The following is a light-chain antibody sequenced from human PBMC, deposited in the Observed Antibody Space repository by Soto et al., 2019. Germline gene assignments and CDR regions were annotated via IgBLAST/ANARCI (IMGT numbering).Light chain of an antibody. V-gene: IGLV2-14*01. CDR1: SSDIGGCNY. CDR3: SSCTSSNTHVV. Sequence: QSALTQPASVSGSPGQSITISCTGTSSDIGGCNYVSWYQQHPGKDPKLIIYDVTNRPSGVSNRFSGSKSANTASLTISGLQNEDEDDYYCSSCTSSNTHVVFGGGTKLTVL. J-gene: IGLJ2*01. CDR2: DVT.